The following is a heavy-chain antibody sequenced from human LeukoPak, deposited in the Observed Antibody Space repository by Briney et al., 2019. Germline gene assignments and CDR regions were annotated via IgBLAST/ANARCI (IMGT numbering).Heavy chain of an antibody. D-gene: IGHD2-2*01. CDR1: GGSFSGYY. CDR3: ARASRLGYCSSTSCYRQVVRSGWFDP. V-gene: IGHV4-34*01. J-gene: IGHJ5*02. CDR2: INHSGST. Sequence: KSSETLSLTCAVYGGSFSGYYWSWIRQPPGKGLVWIGEINHSGSTNYNPSLKSRVTISVDTSKNQFSLKLSSVTAADTAVYYCARASRLGYCSSTSCYRQVVRSGWFDPWGQGTLVTVSS.